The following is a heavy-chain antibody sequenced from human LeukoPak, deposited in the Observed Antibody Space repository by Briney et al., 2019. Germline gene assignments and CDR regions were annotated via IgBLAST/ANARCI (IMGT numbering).Heavy chain of an antibody. CDR1: GLTVSSYS. J-gene: IGHJ4*02. CDR2: ISSSSSTI. CDR3: ARARASGRNGFDY. Sequence: GGSLRLSCAASGLTVSSYSMNWVRQAPGKGLEWVSYISSSSSTIYYADSVKGRFTISRDNAKNSLYLQMNSLRDEDTAVYYCARARASGRNGFDYWGQGTLVTVSS. D-gene: IGHD2-8*01. V-gene: IGHV3-48*02.